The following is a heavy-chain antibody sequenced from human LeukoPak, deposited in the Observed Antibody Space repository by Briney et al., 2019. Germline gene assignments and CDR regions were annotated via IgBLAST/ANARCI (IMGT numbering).Heavy chain of an antibody. J-gene: IGHJ4*02. CDR3: ARVRDSDGYSYDY. D-gene: IGHD3-22*01. V-gene: IGHV3-72*01. CDR1: GFTFSDHY. Sequence: GGSLRLSCAASGFTFSDHYMDWVRQAPGKGLEWVGRIRKKVNGYTTEYAASVEGRFTISRDDSKISLYLQMNSLKTEDTALYYCARVRDSDGYSYDYWGQGTLVTVSS. CDR2: IRKKVNGYTT.